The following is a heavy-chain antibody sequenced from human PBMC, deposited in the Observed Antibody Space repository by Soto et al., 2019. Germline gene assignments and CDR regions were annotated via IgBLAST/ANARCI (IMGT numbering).Heavy chain of an antibody. CDR2: SSAAGRST. CDR1: GFTFSDYA. CDR3: AKDGHWLGVHLDS. D-gene: IGHD6-19*01. Sequence: GGSLRLSCLASGFTFSDYAMTWVRQAPGKGLEWVSISSAAGRSTYHADSVRGRFTISRDNSRNTLFLRMTSLRAEDTAIYYCAKDGHWLGVHLDSWGQGTLVTVSS. J-gene: IGHJ4*02. V-gene: IGHV3-23*01.